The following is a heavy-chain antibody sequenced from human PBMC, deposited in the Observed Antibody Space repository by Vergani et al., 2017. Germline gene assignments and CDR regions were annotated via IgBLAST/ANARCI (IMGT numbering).Heavy chain of an antibody. CDR2: VSTGTKSQ. D-gene: IGHD2-2*01. Sequence: QVQLVESGGGVVQPGGSLRLSCAASGFTFSNYGMHWVRQAPGKGLEWVSFVSTGTKSQSYAESVKGRFTISRDSAKNSLYLQMDSLRAEDTAVYYCAREYSSTSGRAFDFWGQGTKVTVSS. CDR3: AREYSSTSGRAFDF. CDR1: GFTFSNYG. J-gene: IGHJ3*01. V-gene: IGHV3-NL1*01.